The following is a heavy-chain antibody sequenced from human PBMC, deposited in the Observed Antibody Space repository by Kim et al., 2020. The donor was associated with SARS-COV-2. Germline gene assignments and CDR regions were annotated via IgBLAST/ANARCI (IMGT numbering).Heavy chain of an antibody. D-gene: IGHD3-10*02. CDR3: ARHWRENGDSYYYVVDFFDF. Sequence: SETLSLTCTVSGGPIGTSTYYWGWIRQSPGKGLEWIGSIYHSGKTYSNPSLKSRVTISVDTSKNQFSLTVTSVTAADTAHYFCARHWRENGDSYYYVVDFFDFWGQGTLVTVSS. CDR1: GGPIGTSTYY. J-gene: IGHJ4*02. CDR2: IYHSGKT. V-gene: IGHV4-39*01.